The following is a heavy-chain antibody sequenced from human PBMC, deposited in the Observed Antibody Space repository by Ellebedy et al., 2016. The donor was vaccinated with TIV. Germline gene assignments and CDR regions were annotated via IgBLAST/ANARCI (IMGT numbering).Heavy chain of an antibody. J-gene: IGHJ4*02. CDR2: LQYDGTDV. D-gene: IGHD2-2*01. CDR1: GFSFSYYG. V-gene: IGHV3-30*02. CDR3: ASKAAAYYFDN. Sequence: GESLKISCAASGFSFSYYGMHWVRQAPGKGLDWVAFLQYDGTDVYYADSVKGRFSISRDNSKNTLFLQMNNLRTEDTDVYYCASKAAAYYFDNWGQGTLVTVSS.